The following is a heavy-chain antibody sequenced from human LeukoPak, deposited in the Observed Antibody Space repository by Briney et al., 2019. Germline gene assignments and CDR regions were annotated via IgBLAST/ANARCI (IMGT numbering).Heavy chain of an antibody. J-gene: IGHJ4*02. CDR3: AIAVAGPNYDY. CDR1: GYTLTELS. CDR2: FDPEDGET. D-gene: IGHD6-19*01. V-gene: IGHV1-24*01. Sequence: GASVKVSCKVSGYTLTELSMHWVRQAPGKGLEWMGGFDPEDGETIYAQKFQGRVTITADESTSTAYMELSSLRSEDTAVYYCAIAVAGPNYDYWGQGTLVTVSS.